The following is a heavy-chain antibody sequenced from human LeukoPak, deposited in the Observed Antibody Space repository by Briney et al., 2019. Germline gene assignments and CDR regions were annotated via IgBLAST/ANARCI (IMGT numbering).Heavy chain of an antibody. V-gene: IGHV5-51*01. CDR1: GYTFTSYW. J-gene: IGHJ4*02. CDR2: IYPGDSDT. D-gene: IGHD6-13*01. Sequence: ASVKISCKGTGYTFTSYWTGWVRQMPGKGLEWMGIIYPGDSDTRYSPSFQGQVTISADKSISTAYLQWSSLKASDTAMYYCAIGQLVSFSGYWGQGTLVTVSS. CDR3: AIGQLVSFSGY.